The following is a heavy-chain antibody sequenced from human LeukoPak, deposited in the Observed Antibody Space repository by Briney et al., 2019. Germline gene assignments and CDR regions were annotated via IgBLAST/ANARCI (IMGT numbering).Heavy chain of an antibody. J-gene: IGHJ5*02. D-gene: IGHD6-13*01. CDR1: GGSISSGGYY. CDR3: AREGINWFDP. CDR2: IYHSGST. Sequence: SETLSLTCTVSGGSISSGGYYWSWIRQPPGKGLEWIGYIYHSGSTYYNPSLKSRVTISVDRSKNQFSLKLSSVTAADTAVYYCAREGINWFDPWGQGTLVTVSS. V-gene: IGHV4-30-2*01.